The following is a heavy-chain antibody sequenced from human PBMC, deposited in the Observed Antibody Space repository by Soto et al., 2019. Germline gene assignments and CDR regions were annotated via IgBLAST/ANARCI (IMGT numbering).Heavy chain of an antibody. Sequence: QVQLVQSGAEVKKPGASVKVSCKASGYTFTSYYMHWVRQAPGQGLEWMGIINPSGGSTSYAQKFQGRVTMTRDTSTSTVYMELSSLRSEDTAVYYCARETLWGTIFATDAFDIWDQGTMVTVSS. CDR3: ARETLWGTIFATDAFDI. J-gene: IGHJ3*02. V-gene: IGHV1-46*01. CDR1: GYTFTSYY. D-gene: IGHD3-9*01. CDR2: INPSGGST.